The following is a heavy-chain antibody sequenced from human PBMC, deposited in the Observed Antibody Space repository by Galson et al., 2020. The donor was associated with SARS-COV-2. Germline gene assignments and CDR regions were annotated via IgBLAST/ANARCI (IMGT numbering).Heavy chain of an antibody. V-gene: IGHV4-30-2*01. J-gene: IGHJ3*02. CDR1: GTSISSGSYS. D-gene: IGHD4-17*01. CDR2: ISHSGGT. CDR3: ARLHYGEYAPEAFDI. Sequence: SETLSLTCAVSGTSISSGSYSWNWIRQPPGKGPEWIGNISHSGGTYYNPSLKSRVTISGDRSKNQFSLRLSSVTAADTAVYYCARLHYGEYAPEAFDIWGPGTRVTVAS.